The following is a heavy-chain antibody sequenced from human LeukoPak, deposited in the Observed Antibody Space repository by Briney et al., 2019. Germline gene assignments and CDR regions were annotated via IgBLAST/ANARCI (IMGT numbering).Heavy chain of an antibody. CDR1: GGTFTSYA. D-gene: IGHD6-13*01. Sequence: ASVKVSCKASGGTFTSYAISWVRQAPGQGLEWMGRIIPILGIANYAQKFQGRVTITADKSTSTAYMELSSLRSEDTAVYYCARARYSSSWYPLNYGMDVWGQGTTVTVSS. CDR2: IIPILGIA. CDR3: ARARYSSSWYPLNYGMDV. J-gene: IGHJ6*02. V-gene: IGHV1-69*04.